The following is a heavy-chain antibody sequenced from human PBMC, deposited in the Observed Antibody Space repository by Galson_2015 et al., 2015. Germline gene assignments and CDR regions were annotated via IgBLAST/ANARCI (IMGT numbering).Heavy chain of an antibody. J-gene: IGHJ2*01. D-gene: IGHD6-13*01. CDR2: IKSKSVGGTT. Sequence: SLRLSCAASGFIFSNAWMSWVRQAPGKGLEWVGRIKSKSVGGTTDYAAPVKGRFTVSRDDSKNMAYLQMNSLRDEDTAVYYCTRDLIAAAGTDWYFDLWGRGTLVTVSS. CDR1: GFIFSNAW. V-gene: IGHV3-15*01. CDR3: TRDLIAAAGTDWYFDL.